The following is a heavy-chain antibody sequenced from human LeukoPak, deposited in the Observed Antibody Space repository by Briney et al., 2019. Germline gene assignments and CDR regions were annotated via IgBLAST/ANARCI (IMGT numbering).Heavy chain of an antibody. CDR2: MSGSGGST. J-gene: IGHJ4*02. CDR1: GLTFSSYA. V-gene: IGHV3-23*01. CDR3: ATRAYGSGSYYNYFDY. Sequence: GGSLRLSCAASGLTFSSYAMSWVRQAAGKGLEWVSAMSGSGGSTYSAPSVQARLPISPDNSKNTLYLQLNSLRAEDTAVYYCATRAYGSGSYYNYFDYWGQGTLVTVSS. D-gene: IGHD3-10*01.